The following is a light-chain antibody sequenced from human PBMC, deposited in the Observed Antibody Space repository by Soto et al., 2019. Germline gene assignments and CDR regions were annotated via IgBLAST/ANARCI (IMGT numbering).Light chain of an antibody. J-gene: IGKJ1*01. V-gene: IGKV3-20*01. Sequence: EIVLTQSPGTLSSSPGERATLSCRASQSISSSNLAWYQQKPGQAPRLLIYGASRRATGIPDRFSGSGSGTDFTLTVSRLEPEDFAVFYCQQYGGSTWTFGQGTKVQIK. CDR1: QSISSSN. CDR2: GAS. CDR3: QQYGGSTWT.